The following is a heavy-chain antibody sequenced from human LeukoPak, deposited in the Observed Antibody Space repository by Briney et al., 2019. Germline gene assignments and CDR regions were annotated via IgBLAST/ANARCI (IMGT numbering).Heavy chain of an antibody. J-gene: IGHJ4*02. CDR3: ARAVAGFDY. CDR2: ISTSSSDT. Sequence: GGSLRLSCAASGFTFSDFYMTWIRQAPGKGLGWVSYISTSSSDTKYADSVKGRFTISRDNANNLLYLQMNSLRAEDTAVYYCARAVAGFDYWGQGTLVTVSS. D-gene: IGHD6-19*01. V-gene: IGHV3-11*03. CDR1: GFTFSDFY.